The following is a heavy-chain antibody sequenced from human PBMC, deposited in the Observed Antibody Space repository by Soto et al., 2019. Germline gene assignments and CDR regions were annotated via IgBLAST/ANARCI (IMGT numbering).Heavy chain of an antibody. J-gene: IGHJ5*02. V-gene: IGHV1-69*13. D-gene: IGHD7-27*01. CDR2: IIPIFGTA. CDR3: ARDRQGVSAPGWFDP. CDR1: GGTFSSYA. Sequence: SVKVSCKASGGTFSSYAISWVRQAPGQGLEWMGGIIPIFGTANYAQKFQGRVTITADESTSTAYMELSSLRSEDTAVYYCARDRQGVSAPGWFDPWGQGTLVTVSS.